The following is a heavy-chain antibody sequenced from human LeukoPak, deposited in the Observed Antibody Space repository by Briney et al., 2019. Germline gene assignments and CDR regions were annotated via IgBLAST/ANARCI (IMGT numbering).Heavy chain of an antibody. D-gene: IGHD1-26*01. Sequence: SETLSLTCSVSDDSISRSGYYWGWIRQPPGKGLEWIGTFYYSGFTYYNPSLKNRVTISVDTSKNQFSLKLSSVTAEDTAVYYCARLKVGTTHPDYWGQGTLVTVSS. CDR2: FYYSGFT. J-gene: IGHJ4*02. CDR3: ARLKVGTTHPDY. V-gene: IGHV4-39*01. CDR1: DDSISRSGYY.